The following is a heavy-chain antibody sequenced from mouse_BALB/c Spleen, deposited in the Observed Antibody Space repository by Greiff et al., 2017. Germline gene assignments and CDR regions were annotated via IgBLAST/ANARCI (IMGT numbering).Heavy chain of an antibody. CDR1: GFTFSSYA. CDR3: ARKIAFDY. CDR2: ISSGGST. V-gene: IGHV5-6-5*01. J-gene: IGHJ2*01. Sequence: EVKLMESGGGLVKPGGSLKLSCAASGFTFSSYAMSWVRQTPEKRLEWVASISSGGSTYYPDSVKGRFTISRDNARNILYLQMSSLRSEDTAMYYCARKIAFDYWGQGTTLTVSS.